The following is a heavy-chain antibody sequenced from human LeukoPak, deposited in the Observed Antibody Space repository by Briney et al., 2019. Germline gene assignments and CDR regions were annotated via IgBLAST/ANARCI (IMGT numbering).Heavy chain of an antibody. V-gene: IGHV3-23*01. Sequence: GGSLRLSCAASGFTFSSYAMSWVRQAPGKGLEWVSVISSNGGSTYYADSVRGRFTVSRDNSKNTLFLQMNSLRAEDTAVYYCAKDLRGYNYGQFDYWGQGTLVTVSS. J-gene: IGHJ4*02. D-gene: IGHD5-18*01. CDR3: AKDLRGYNYGQFDY. CDR2: ISSNGGST. CDR1: GFTFSSYA.